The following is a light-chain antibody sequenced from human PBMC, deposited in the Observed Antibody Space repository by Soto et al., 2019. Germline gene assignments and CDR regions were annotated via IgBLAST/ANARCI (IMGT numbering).Light chain of an antibody. CDR2: GAS. Sequence: EIVLTQSPGTLSLSPGERATLSCRASQSVRSNYLAWYQQKPGQAPRLLIYGASSRATGIPDRFSGSGSGTDFTLTISRLEPEDFAVYYCQPYGSSAYTFGQGTTLEIK. J-gene: IGKJ2*01. CDR3: QPYGSSAYT. CDR1: QSVRSNY. V-gene: IGKV3-20*01.